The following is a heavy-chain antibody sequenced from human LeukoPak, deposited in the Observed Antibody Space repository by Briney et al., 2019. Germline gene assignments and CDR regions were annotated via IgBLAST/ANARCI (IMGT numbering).Heavy chain of an antibody. Sequence: PSETLSLTCTVSGGSISSYYWSWIRPPAAKGLEWIGRIYTSGSTNYTPSLKRRVTLSVDTSKTQFSLKLSSVTVADTAVYYCARAPGYSSGWSRGNWFDPWGQGTLITVSS. CDR1: GGSISSYY. D-gene: IGHD6-19*01. CDR3: ARAPGYSSGWSRGNWFDP. CDR2: IYTSGST. J-gene: IGHJ5*02. V-gene: IGHV4-4*07.